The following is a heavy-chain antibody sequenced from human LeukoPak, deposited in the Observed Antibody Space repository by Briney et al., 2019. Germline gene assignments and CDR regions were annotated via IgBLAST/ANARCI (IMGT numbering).Heavy chain of an antibody. J-gene: IGHJ5*02. CDR3: VTYRAGDINWFDP. V-gene: IGHV4-31*03. CDR1: GGSISTGGYS. Sequence: KTSETLSLTCTVSGGSISTGGYSWSWIRQFPGKGLQWIGYLDGSGSTRYNPSLKSRVALSSDTSKNQFSLRLRSVTAADTAMYYCVTYRAGDINWFDPWGQGILVTVSS. D-gene: IGHD2-21*01. CDR2: LDGSGST.